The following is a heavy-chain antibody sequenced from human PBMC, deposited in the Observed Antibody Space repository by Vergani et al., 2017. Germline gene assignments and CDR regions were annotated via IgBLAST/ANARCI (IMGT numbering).Heavy chain of an antibody. J-gene: IGHJ4*02. CDR1: GFTFSSYS. V-gene: IGHV3-48*01. Sequence: EVQLVESGGGLVQPGGSLRLSCAASGFTFSSYSMNWVRQAPGKGLEWVSYISSSSSTIYYADSVKGRFTIARDNAKNSLYLQMNSLRAEDTAVYYCARDKWLSDPPHFDYWGQGTLVTVSS. CDR2: ISSSSSTI. CDR3: ARDKWLSDPPHFDY. D-gene: IGHD3-22*01.